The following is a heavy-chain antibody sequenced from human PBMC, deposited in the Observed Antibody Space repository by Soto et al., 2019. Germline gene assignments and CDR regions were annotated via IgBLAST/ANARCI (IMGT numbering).Heavy chain of an antibody. CDR2: ISSSSSYI. D-gene: IGHD6-13*01. J-gene: IGHJ4*02. CDR1: GFTFSSYS. CDR3: ARDPYSRSWSHFDY. V-gene: IGHV3-21*01. Sequence: GGSLRLSCAASGFTFSSYSMNWVRQAPGKGLEWVSSISSSSSYIYYADSVKGRFTTSRDNANNSLYLQMNSLRAEDTAVYYCARDPYSRSWSHFDYGGQGTLVTVS.